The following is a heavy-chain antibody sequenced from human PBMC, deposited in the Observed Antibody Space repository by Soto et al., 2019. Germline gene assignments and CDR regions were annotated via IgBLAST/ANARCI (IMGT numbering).Heavy chain of an antibody. J-gene: IGHJ6*02. CDR1: GYTFTSYY. D-gene: IGHD2-2*02. CDR3: AREGYCISTSCYNYYYYGMDV. V-gene: IGHV1-46*01. Sequence: ASVKVSCKASGYTFTSYYMHWVRQAPGQGLEWMGIINPSGGSTSYAQKFQGRVTMTRDTSTSTVYMELSSLRSEDTAVYYCAREGYCISTSCYNYYYYGMDVWGQGTTVTVSS. CDR2: INPSGGST.